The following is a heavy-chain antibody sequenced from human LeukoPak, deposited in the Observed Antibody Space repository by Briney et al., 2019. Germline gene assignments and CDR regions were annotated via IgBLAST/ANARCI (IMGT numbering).Heavy chain of an antibody. Sequence: GGSLRLSCAASGFTFSSYAMSWVRQAPGKGLEWVSAISISGENTYYADSVKGRFTISRDTSRNTLYLQMHSLRAEDTAIYYCTKAGIAVPATPDYWGQGTLVTVSS. D-gene: IGHD6-19*01. J-gene: IGHJ4*02. CDR2: ISISGENT. CDR3: TKAGIAVPATPDY. CDR1: GFTFSSYA. V-gene: IGHV3-23*01.